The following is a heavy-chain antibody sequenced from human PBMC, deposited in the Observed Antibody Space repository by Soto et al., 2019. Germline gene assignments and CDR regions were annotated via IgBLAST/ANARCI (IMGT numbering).Heavy chain of an antibody. J-gene: IGHJ4*02. CDR3: ARGVTMVRGVIHTPYFDY. CDR2: IYYSGST. Sequence: QVQLQESGPGLVKPSQTLSLTCTVSGGSISSGGYYWSWIRQHPGKGLEWIGYIYYSGSTYYNPSLTSRVTISGDTSKNQFSLKLSSVTAADTAVYYCARGVTMVRGVIHTPYFDYWGQGTLVTVSS. V-gene: IGHV4-31*03. CDR1: GGSISSGGYY. D-gene: IGHD3-10*01.